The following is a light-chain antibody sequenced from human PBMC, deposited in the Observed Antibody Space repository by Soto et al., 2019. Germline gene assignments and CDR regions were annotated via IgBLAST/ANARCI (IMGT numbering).Light chain of an antibody. CDR2: GAS. V-gene: IGKV3D-15*01. Sequence: EILMTQSPCTRSVSPGERATLSCRASQSVNIYLAWYQQKPGQAPRLLIFGASYRATGIPARFSGSGSGTEFNLTISSLQSEDFAVYFCQQYDDWLRLTFGGGTKVDIK. CDR3: QQYDDWLRLT. J-gene: IGKJ4*01. CDR1: QSVNIY.